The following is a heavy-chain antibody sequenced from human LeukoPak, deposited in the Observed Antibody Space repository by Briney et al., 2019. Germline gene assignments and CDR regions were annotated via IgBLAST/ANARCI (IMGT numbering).Heavy chain of an antibody. CDR2: ISAYNGNT. V-gene: IGHV1-18*01. Sequence: GASVKVSCKASGYTFTSYGISWVRQAPGQGLEWMGWISAYNGNTNYAQKLQGRVTMATDTSTSTAYMELRSLRSDDTAVYYCARVGYDSSGSSPWFDPWGQGTLVTVSS. J-gene: IGHJ5*02. CDR1: GYTFTSYG. CDR3: ARVGYDSSGSSPWFDP. D-gene: IGHD3-22*01.